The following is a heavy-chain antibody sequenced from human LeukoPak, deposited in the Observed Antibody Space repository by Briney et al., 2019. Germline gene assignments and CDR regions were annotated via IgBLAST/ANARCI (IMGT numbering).Heavy chain of an antibody. D-gene: IGHD6-19*01. V-gene: IGHV4-39*01. J-gene: IGHJ6*03. CDR2: IYYSGST. CDR1: GGSISSSNYY. Sequence: SETLSLTCTVSGGSISSSNYYWDWIRQSPGKGLEWIGSIYYSGSTYYNPSLKSRLAMSVDTSKNQFSLKLSSVTAADTAVYYCARSYSSGGFYYNYYYMDVWGKGTTVTVSS. CDR3: ARSYSSGGFYYNYYYMDV.